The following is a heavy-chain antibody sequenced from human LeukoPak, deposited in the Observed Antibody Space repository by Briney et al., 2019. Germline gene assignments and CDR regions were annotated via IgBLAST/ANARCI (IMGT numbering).Heavy chain of an antibody. CDR1: GFTFSSYG. CDR3: AKDLDPQRAHFEY. Sequence: GGSLRLSCAVSGFTFSSYGMSWVRQAPGKGLEWVSGISGSGGSTYYADSVKGRFTISRDNSKNTLYVQMNSLRAEDTAVYYCAKDLDPQRAHFEYRGQGNPVTASS. CDR2: ISGSGGST. D-gene: IGHD6-25*01. J-gene: IGHJ4*02. V-gene: IGHV3-23*01.